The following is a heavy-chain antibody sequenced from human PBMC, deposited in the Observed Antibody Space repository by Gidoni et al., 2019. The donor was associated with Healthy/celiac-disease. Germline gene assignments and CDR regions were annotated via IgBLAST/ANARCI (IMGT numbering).Heavy chain of an antibody. CDR2: IYPGDSDT. CDR1: GYSFTSYW. V-gene: IGHV5-51*01. D-gene: IGHD2-15*01. Sequence: EVQLVQSGAEVTQPGESLKISCKGSGYSFTSYWIGWLRQMPGKGLEWMGIIYPGDSDTRYSPSFQGQVTISADKSISTAYLQWSSLKASDTAMYYCARQMGYCSGGSCYMDYWGQGTLVTVSS. J-gene: IGHJ4*02. CDR3: ARQMGYCSGGSCYMDY.